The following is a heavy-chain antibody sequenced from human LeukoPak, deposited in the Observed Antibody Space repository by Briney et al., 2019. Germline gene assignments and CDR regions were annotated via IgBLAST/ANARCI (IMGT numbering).Heavy chain of an antibody. V-gene: IGHV3-23*01. CDR2: VSGGGGST. D-gene: IGHD5-18*01. CDR3: AKEWIQLWLYGMDV. J-gene: IGHJ6*02. CDR1: GFTFSSDA. Sequence: GGSLRLSCAASGFTFSSDAMSWVRQAPGKGLEWVSAVSGGGGSTYYADSVQGRFTISRDNSKNTLYLQMNSLRAEDTAVYYCAKEWIQLWLYGMDVWGQGTTVTVSS.